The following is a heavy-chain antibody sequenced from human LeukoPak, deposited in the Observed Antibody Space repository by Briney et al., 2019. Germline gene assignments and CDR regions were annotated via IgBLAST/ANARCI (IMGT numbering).Heavy chain of an antibody. CDR1: GGTFSSYA. CDR3: ARGDPLGVDYGDYAQPDY. D-gene: IGHD4-17*01. V-gene: IGHV1-69*13. CDR2: IIPIFGTA. Sequence: SVKVSCKASGGTFSSYAISWVRQAPGQGLEWMGGIIPIFGTANYAQKFQGRVTITADESTSTAYMELSSLRSEDTAVYYCARGDPLGVDYGDYAQPDYWGQGTLVTVSS. J-gene: IGHJ4*02.